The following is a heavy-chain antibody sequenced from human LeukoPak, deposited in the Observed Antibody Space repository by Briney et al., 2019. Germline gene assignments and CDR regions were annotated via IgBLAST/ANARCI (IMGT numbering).Heavy chain of an antibody. Sequence: PGGSLRLSCAASGFTFSRFSMWWVRQAPGKGLEWVSGISGIGDATFYADSVKGRFTISRDNSKNTLYLQMNSLRAEDTAVYYCARDYYGSGTLYNNWFDPWGQGTLVTVSS. CDR3: ARDYYGSGTLYNNWFDP. J-gene: IGHJ5*02. CDR2: ISGIGDAT. CDR1: GFTFSRFS. V-gene: IGHV3-23*01. D-gene: IGHD3-10*01.